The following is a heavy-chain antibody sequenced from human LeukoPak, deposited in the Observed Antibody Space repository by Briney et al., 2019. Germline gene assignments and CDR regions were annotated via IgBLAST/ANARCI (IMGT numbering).Heavy chain of an antibody. V-gene: IGHV3-30*02. Sequence: GGSLRLSCAASGFTFSSYGMHWVRQAPGKGLEWVAFIRYDGSNKYYADSVKGRFTISRDNAKHSLYLQMNSLRAEDTAVYYCATRSGWTFDYWGQGTLVTVSS. CDR3: ATRSGWTFDY. D-gene: IGHD2-15*01. CDR1: GFTFSSYG. CDR2: IRYDGSNK. J-gene: IGHJ4*02.